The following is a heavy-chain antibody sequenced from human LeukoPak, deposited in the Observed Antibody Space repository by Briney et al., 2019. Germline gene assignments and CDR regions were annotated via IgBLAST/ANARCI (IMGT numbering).Heavy chain of an antibody. CDR1: GFTFSSYW. V-gene: IGHV3-74*01. CDR2: IASDGSST. CDR3: ARDGLPSSSLEYFQH. J-gene: IGHJ1*01. D-gene: IGHD6-13*01. Sequence: PGGSLRLSCAASGFTFSSYWMNWVRQAPGKGLVWVSRIASDGSSTTYADSVKGRFSISRDNAKNTLYLQMNSLRVEDTAVYYCARDGLPSSSLEYFQHWGQGTLVTVSS.